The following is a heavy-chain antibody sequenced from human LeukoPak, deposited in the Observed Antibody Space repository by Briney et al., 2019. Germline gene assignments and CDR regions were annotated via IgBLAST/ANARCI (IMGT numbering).Heavy chain of an antibody. CDR2: MNPNSGNT. D-gene: IGHD2-2*01. CDR1: GYTFTSYD. CDR3: ARGIVVVPAAIGGRRDWFDP. J-gene: IGHJ5*02. Sequence: EASVKVSCKASGYTFTSYDINWVRQATGQGLEWMGWMNPNSGNTGYAQKFQGRVTMTRNTSTSTAYTELSSLRSEDTAVYYCARGIVVVPAAIGGRRDWFDPWGQGTLVTVSS. V-gene: IGHV1-8*02.